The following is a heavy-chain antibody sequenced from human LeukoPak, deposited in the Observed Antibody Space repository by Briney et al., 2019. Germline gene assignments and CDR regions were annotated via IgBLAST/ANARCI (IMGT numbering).Heavy chain of an antibody. D-gene: IGHD4-17*01. CDR1: GGSISSGGYY. CDR2: INYSGST. CDR3: ARELTTVTEDYYYYYYMDV. V-gene: IGHV4-31*03. Sequence: SETLSLTCTVSGGSISSGGYYWSWIRQHPGKGLEWIGYINYSGSTYYNPSLKSRVTISLDTSKNQFSLKLSSVTAAYTAVYYCARELTTVTEDYYYYYYMDVWGKGTTVTVSS. J-gene: IGHJ6*03.